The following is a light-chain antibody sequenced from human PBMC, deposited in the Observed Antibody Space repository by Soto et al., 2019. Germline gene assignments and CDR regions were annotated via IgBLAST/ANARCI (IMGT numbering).Light chain of an antibody. CDR1: QSVSSSY. CDR2: GAS. J-gene: IGKJ5*01. V-gene: IGKV3-20*01. CDR3: QQYGSSIT. Sequence: SVWTQSPGTLSLSPGERATLSCRASQSVSSSYLAWYQQKPGQAPRLLIYGASSRATGIPDRFSGSGSGTDFTLTISRLEPEDFAVYYCQQYGSSITFGQGTRLEIK.